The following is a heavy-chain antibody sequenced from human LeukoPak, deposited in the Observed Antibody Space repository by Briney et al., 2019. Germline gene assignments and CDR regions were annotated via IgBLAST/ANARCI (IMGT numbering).Heavy chain of an antibody. CDR2: INPNSGGT. Sequence: ASVKVSCKASGYTFTGYYMHWVRQAPGQGLEWMGWINPNSGGTNYAQKFQGRFTMTRDTSISAAYMELSRLRSDDTAVYYCARDREAVDTAMVPGYWGQGTLVTVSS. CDR1: GYTFTGYY. CDR3: ARDREAVDTAMVPGY. D-gene: IGHD5-18*01. J-gene: IGHJ4*02. V-gene: IGHV1-2*02.